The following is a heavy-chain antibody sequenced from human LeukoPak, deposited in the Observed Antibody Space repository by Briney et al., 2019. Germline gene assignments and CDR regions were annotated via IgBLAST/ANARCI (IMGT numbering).Heavy chain of an antibody. V-gene: IGHV3-43*01. Sequence: PGGSLRLSCAASGFTFDDYTMHWVRQAPGKGLEWVSLISWDAGSTYYADSVKGRFTISRDNAKNSLYLQMNSLRAEDTAVYYCARSFAYWGQGTLVTVSS. J-gene: IGHJ4*02. D-gene: IGHD5-24*01. CDR3: ARSFAY. CDR2: ISWDAGST. CDR1: GFTFDDYT.